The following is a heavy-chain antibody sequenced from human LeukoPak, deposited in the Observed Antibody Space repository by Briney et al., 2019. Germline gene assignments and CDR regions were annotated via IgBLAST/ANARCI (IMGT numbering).Heavy chain of an antibody. CDR3: AKVRYCSGVNCYPDDN. D-gene: IGHD2-15*01. J-gene: IGHJ4*02. Sequence: QAGGSLRLSCAVSGFTFRSYAMHWVRQAPGKGLEWVAVISYDGNNKYYADSVKGRFTISRDNSKNMLYLEMNSLSTEDTAVYYCAKVRYCSGVNCYPDDNWGQGTLVTVSS. CDR1: GFTFRSYA. V-gene: IGHV3-30*04. CDR2: ISYDGNNK.